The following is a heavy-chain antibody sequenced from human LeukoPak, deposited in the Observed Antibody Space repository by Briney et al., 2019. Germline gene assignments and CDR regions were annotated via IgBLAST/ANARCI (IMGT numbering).Heavy chain of an antibody. J-gene: IGHJ4*02. CDR3: AKAQLGYCSSTSCYFAGY. Sequence: PGGTLRLSCAASGFTFSSYGMSWVRQAPGKGLEWVSAISGSGGSTYYADSVKGRFTISRDNSKNTLYLQMNSLRAEDTAVYYCAKAQLGYCSSTSCYFAGYWGQGTLVTVSS. D-gene: IGHD2-2*01. CDR2: ISGSGGST. V-gene: IGHV3-23*01. CDR1: GFTFSSYG.